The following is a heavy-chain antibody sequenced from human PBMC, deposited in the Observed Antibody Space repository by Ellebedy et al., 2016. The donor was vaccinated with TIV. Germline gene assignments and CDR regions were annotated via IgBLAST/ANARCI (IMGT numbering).Heavy chain of an antibody. CDR1: GFTFSSYS. D-gene: IGHD3-22*01. CDR2: ISSSSSYI. V-gene: IGHV3-21*04. Sequence: GESLKISCAASGFTFSSYSMNWVRQAPGKGLEWVSSISSSSSYIYYADSVKGRFTISRDNAKNSLFLQMNSLRAEDTAVYYCARHLPYYYHSSGYFDYWGQGTLVTVSS. J-gene: IGHJ4*02. CDR3: ARHLPYYYHSSGYFDY.